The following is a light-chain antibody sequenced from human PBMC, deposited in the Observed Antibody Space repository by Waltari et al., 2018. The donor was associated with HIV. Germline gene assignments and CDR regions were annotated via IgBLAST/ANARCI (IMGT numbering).Light chain of an antibody. CDR1: ALPKLN. J-gene: IGLJ1*01. CDR3: QSADSSGSYV. Sequence: SYELTQPPSVSVSPGQTARTTCSGAALPKLNASWYQQKPGQAPVLVLYKDNERPSGIPERFSGSSSGTTVTLTISGVQAEDEADYYCQSADSSGSYVLGTGTKVTVL. CDR2: KDN. V-gene: IGLV3-25*03.